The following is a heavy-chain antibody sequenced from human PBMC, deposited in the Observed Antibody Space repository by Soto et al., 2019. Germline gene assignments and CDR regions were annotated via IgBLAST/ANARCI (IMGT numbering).Heavy chain of an antibody. CDR1: GGSISSYY. J-gene: IGHJ3*02. CDR3: ARDPYSGSYFSVGNAFDI. D-gene: IGHD1-26*01. Sequence: PSETLSLTCTVSGGSISSYYWSWIRQPPGKGLEWIGYIYYSGSTNYNPSLKSRVTISVGTSKNQFSLKLSSVTAADTAVYYCARDPYSGSYFSVGNAFDIWGQGTMVTVSS. V-gene: IGHV4-59*01. CDR2: IYYSGST.